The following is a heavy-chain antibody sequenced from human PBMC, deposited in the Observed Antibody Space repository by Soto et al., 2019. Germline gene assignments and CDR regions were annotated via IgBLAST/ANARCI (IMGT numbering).Heavy chain of an antibody. Sequence: ASVKVSCKTSGYTFTTFGISWVRQAPGQGLEWMGWISAYNGNTNYAQKFQGRVTMTTDTSTSTAYMELRSLRSDDTAVYYCARLGNVVVVAATPYYYYYGMDVWGQGTTVTVSS. V-gene: IGHV1-18*04. CDR1: GYTFTTFG. D-gene: IGHD2-15*01. J-gene: IGHJ6*02. CDR3: ARLGNVVVVAATPYYYYYGMDV. CDR2: ISAYNGNT.